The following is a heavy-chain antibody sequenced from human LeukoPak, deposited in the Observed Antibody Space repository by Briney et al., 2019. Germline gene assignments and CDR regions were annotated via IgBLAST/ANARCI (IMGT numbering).Heavy chain of an antibody. V-gene: IGHV3-9*01. J-gene: IGHJ4*02. D-gene: IGHD3-22*01. CDR1: GFTFDDYA. CDR3: AKDNYYDSSGSFDY. Sequence: PGRSLRLSCAASGFTFDDYAMHWVRQAPGKGLEWVSGISWNSGSIGYADSVKGRFPISRDNAKTSLYLQMNSLRAEDTALYYCAKDNYYDSSGSFDYWGQGTLVTVSS. CDR2: ISWNSGSI.